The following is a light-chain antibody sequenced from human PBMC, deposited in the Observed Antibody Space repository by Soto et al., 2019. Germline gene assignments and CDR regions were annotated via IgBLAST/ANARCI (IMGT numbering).Light chain of an antibody. Sequence: QSVLTQPPSASGSPGQSVTISCTGTSSDVGGYNYVSWYQQYPGRAPKLMIYEVTKRPSGVPDRFSGSKSGNTASLTVSGLQAEDEADYYCSSYAASNNFYFVFGGGTEFAVL. CDR2: EVT. CDR1: SSDVGGYNY. CDR3: SSYAASNNFYFV. J-gene: IGLJ3*02. V-gene: IGLV2-8*01.